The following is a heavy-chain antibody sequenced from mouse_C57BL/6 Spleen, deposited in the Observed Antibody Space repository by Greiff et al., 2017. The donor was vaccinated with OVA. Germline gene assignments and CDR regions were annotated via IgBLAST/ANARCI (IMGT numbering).Heavy chain of an antibody. CDR2: IYPGNSDT. V-gene: IGHV1-5*01. CDR1: GYTFTSYW. CDR3: TRGDDYGDYFDY. J-gene: IGHJ2*01. D-gene: IGHD2-4*01. Sequence: EVQLVESGTVLARPGASVKMSCKTSGYTFTSYWMHWVKQRPGQGLEWIGAIYPGNSDTSYNQTFKGKAKLTAVTSASTAYMELSSLTNEDSAVYYCTRGDDYGDYFDYWGQGTTRTVSS.